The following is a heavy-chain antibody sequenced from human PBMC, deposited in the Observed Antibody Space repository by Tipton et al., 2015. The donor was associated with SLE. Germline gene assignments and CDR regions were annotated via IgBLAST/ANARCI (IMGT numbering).Heavy chain of an antibody. V-gene: IGHV4-59*01. D-gene: IGHD1-26*01. CDR1: GGSISSYY. CDR3: AREVVGADDAFDI. J-gene: IGHJ3*02. Sequence: TLSLTCTVSGGSISSYYWSWIRQPPGKGLEWIGYIYYSGSTNYNPSLKSRVTISVDTSKNQFSLKLSSATAADTAVYYCAREVVGADDAFDIWGQGTMVTVSS. CDR2: IYYSGST.